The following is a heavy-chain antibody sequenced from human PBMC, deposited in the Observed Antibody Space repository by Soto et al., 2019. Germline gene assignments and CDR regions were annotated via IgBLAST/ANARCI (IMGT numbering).Heavy chain of an antibody. V-gene: IGHV6-1*01. CDR2: TYYRSKWYN. Sequence: HTPSLTWSLSVARVCSTSAAWNWMRQSPSRGIEWLGRTYYRSKWYNDYAVSVKSRITINPETSKNQFSLHLNSVTTEDTGVYYCGTFLSTNSPDVWGEGTTATASS. CDR1: VARVCSTSAA. CDR3: GTFLSTNSPDV. D-gene: IGHD2-2*01. J-gene: IGHJ6*01.